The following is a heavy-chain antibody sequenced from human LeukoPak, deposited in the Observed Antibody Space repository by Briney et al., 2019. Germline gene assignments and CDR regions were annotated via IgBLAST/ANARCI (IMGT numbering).Heavy chain of an antibody. D-gene: IGHD3-16*01. J-gene: IGHJ4*02. Sequence: GGSLRLSCAASGFTFSSYGMHWVRQAPGKGLERVAFIRYDGSNKYYADSVKGRFTISRDNSKNTLYLQMNSLRAEDTAVYYCARGKRGDFDYWGQGTLVTVSS. V-gene: IGHV3-30*02. CDR2: IRYDGSNK. CDR1: GFTFSSYG. CDR3: ARGKRGDFDY.